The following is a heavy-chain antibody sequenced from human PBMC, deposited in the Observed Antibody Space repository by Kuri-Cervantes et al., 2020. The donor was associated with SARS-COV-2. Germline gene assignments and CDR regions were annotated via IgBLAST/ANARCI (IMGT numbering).Heavy chain of an antibody. V-gene: IGHV1-46*01. Sequence: ASVKVSCKTSGYTITNFFMHWVRQAPGQGLEWMGLITPNGDLTLYAQNFQGRFTVTRDTSTRTVFMELSSLRSEDTAVYYCARDGDYSNYGMYYFDYWGQGTLVTVSS. CDR1: GYTITNFF. CDR2: ITPNGDLT. J-gene: IGHJ4*02. D-gene: IGHD4-11*01. CDR3: ARDGDYSNYGMYYFDY.